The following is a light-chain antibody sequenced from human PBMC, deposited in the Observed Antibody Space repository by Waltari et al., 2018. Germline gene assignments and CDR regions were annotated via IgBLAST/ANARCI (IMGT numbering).Light chain of an antibody. J-gene: IGLJ3*02. CDR1: SSDIGGYNY. CDR2: DVS. CDR3: SSYTSSSTWV. V-gene: IGLV2-14*03. Sequence: QSALTQPASVSGSPGPAITISCTGTSSDIGGYNYVSWYQKYPGKAPKLTIYDVSKRPSGVSNRFSGSKSGNTASLTISGLQADDEADYYCSSYTSSSTWVFGGGTKMTVL.